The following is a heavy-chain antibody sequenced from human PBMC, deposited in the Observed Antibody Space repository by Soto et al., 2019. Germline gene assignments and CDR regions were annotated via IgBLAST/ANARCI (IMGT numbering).Heavy chain of an antibody. J-gene: IGHJ3*01. CDR2: INHSGNT. CDR3: ARGDFLVVVLAATAYDAFDV. Sequence: WTWIRQPPGKGLEWIGEINHSGNTNYNPSLKSRVTMSVDTSKNQFSLHLSSVTAADTAMYYCARGDFLVVVLAATAYDAFDVWGQGTMVAVSS. D-gene: IGHD2-15*01. V-gene: IGHV4-34*01.